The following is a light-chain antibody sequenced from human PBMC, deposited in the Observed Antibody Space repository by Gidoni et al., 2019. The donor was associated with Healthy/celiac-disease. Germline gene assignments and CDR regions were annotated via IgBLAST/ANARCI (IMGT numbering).Light chain of an antibody. J-gene: IGKJ4*01. V-gene: IGKV3-11*01. Sequence: EIVLTQSPATLSFSPGERATLSFRAIQSVSSYLAWSQQKTGQAPRLLISDASNRSTVILAKFSGSGSGTTFIPTISSLEAEDFVVFYWQLRGHRPALTFGGGTKVEIK. CDR1: QSVSSY. CDR3: QLRGHRPALT. CDR2: DAS.